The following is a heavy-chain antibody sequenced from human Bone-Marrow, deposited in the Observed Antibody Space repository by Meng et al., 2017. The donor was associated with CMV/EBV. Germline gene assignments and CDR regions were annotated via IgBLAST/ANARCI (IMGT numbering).Heavy chain of an antibody. CDR2: INSGGNRK. Sequence: GGSLRLSCAASGFTFNNFAMNWVRQPPGKGLEWVSRINSGGNRKEYSASVKGRFTISRDKSTNTLYLHMNSLRVGDTAVYYCTKDRYGDYGWGMDVWGQGTTVTVS. J-gene: IGHJ6*02. CDR1: GFTFNNFA. D-gene: IGHD4-17*01. CDR3: TKDRYGDYGWGMDV. V-gene: IGHV3-23*03.